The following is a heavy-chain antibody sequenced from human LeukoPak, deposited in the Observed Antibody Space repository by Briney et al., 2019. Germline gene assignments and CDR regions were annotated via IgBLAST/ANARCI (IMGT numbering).Heavy chain of an antibody. Sequence: GSLRLSCAGSGITFRSYCMHWVRQAPGKGLGGVAVISYDGSNKYYADSVKGRFTISRDNSKNTLYLQMNSLRAEDTAVYYCARDPRPFDILTGYHDAFDIWGQGTMVTVSS. CDR3: ARDPRPFDILTGYHDAFDI. J-gene: IGHJ3*02. CDR2: ISYDGSNK. D-gene: IGHD3-9*01. CDR1: GITFRSYC. V-gene: IGHV3-30-3*01.